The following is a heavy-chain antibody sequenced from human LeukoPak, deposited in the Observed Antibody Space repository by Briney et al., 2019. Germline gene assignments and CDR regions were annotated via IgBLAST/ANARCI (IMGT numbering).Heavy chain of an antibody. Sequence: PSETLSLTCTVSGGSISSYYWSWIRQPPGKGLEWIGYIYYSGSTNDNPSLKSRVTISVDTSKNQFSLKLSSVTAADTAVYYCARGPWFGEQNWFDPWGQGTLVTVSS. CDR3: ARGPWFGEQNWFDP. CDR1: GGSISSYY. V-gene: IGHV4-59*01. D-gene: IGHD3-10*01. J-gene: IGHJ5*02. CDR2: IYYSGST.